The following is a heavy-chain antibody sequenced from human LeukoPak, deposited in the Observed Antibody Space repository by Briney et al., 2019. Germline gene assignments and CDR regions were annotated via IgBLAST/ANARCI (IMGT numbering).Heavy chain of an antibody. V-gene: IGHV3-30*02. D-gene: IGHD3-10*01. J-gene: IGHJ5*02. Sequence: GGSLRLSCAASGFTFSSYGMHWVRQAPGKGLEWVAFIRYDGSNKYYTDSVKGRFTISRDNSKNTLYLQMNSLRAEDTAVYYCARDVHRGVINWFDPWGQGTLVTVSS. CDR1: GFTFSSYG. CDR3: ARDVHRGVINWFDP. CDR2: IRYDGSNK.